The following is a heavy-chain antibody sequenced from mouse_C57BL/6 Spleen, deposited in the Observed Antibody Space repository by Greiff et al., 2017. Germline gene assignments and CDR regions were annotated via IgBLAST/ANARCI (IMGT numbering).Heavy chain of an antibody. D-gene: IGHD1-1*01. V-gene: IGHV1-81*01. Sequence: QVQLQQSGAELARPGASVKLSCKASGYTFTSYGISWVKQRTGQGLEWIGEIYPRSGNTYYNEKFKGKATLTADKSSSTAYMELRSLTSEDSAVYFCARGGASSITTDYAMDYWGQGTSVTVSS. CDR1: GYTFTSYG. CDR3: ARGGASSITTDYAMDY. J-gene: IGHJ4*01. CDR2: IYPRSGNT.